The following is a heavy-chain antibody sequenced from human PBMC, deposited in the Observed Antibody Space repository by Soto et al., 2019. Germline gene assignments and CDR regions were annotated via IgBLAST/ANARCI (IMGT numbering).Heavy chain of an antibody. CDR2: IIPILGIA. CDR1: GGTFSSYT. J-gene: IGHJ2*01. D-gene: IGHD5-12*01. V-gene: IGHV1-69*08. CDR3: ARDRRDGYNYFWYFDL. Sequence: QVQLVQSGAEVKKPGSSVKVSCKASGGTFSSYTNSWVRQAPGQGLEWMGRIIPILGIANYAQKFQGRVTITADKSTSTAYMELSSLRSEDTAVYYCARDRRDGYNYFWYFDLWGRGTLVTVSS.